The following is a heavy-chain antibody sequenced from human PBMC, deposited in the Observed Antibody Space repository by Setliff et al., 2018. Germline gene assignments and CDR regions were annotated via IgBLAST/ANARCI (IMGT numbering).Heavy chain of an antibody. CDR3: AVAVAGGDYYYYYYYMDV. CDR1: GGSISSGSYC. V-gene: IGHV4-61*09. J-gene: IGHJ6*03. CDR2: IYTSGST. D-gene: IGHD6-19*01. Sequence: SETLSLTCTVYGGSISSGSYCWSWIRQPAWKGLEWIGHIYTSGSTNYNPSLKSRVTISVDTIKSQFSLKLSSVTAADTAVYYCAVAVAGGDYYYYYYYMDVWGKGTTVNVSS.